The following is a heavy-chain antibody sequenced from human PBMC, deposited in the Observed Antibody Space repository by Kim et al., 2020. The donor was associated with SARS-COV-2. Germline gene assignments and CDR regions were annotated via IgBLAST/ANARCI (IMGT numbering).Heavy chain of an antibody. D-gene: IGHD1-1*01. CDR1: GFTFSSYA. J-gene: IGHJ4*02. CDR3: VKVKDGLERRGPDFDY. V-gene: IGHV3-64D*09. Sequence: GGSLRLSCSASGFTFSSYAMHWVRQAPGKGLEYVSAISSNGGSTYYADSVKGRFTISRDNSKNTLYLQMSSLRAEDTAVYYCVKVKDGLERRGPDFDYWGQGTLVTVSS. CDR2: ISSNGGST.